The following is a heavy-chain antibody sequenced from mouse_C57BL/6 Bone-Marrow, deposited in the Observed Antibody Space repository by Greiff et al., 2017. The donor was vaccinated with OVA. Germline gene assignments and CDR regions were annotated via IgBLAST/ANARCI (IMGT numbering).Heavy chain of an antibody. D-gene: IGHD1-1*01. J-gene: IGHJ2*01. CDR2: IDPANGDT. CDR1: GFNIKDDY. CDR3: TRITTVVAFDY. Sequence: VQLKQSGAELVRPGASVKLSCTASGFNIKDDYMHWVKQRHEQGLEWIGWIDPANGDTEYASTFQGKATITADTSSNTAYLQLSSLTSEDTAVYYCTRITTVVAFDYWGQGTTLTVSS. V-gene: IGHV14-4*01.